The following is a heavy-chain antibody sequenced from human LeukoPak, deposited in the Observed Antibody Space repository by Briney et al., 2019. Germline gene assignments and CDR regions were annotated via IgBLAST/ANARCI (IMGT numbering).Heavy chain of an antibody. D-gene: IGHD6-19*01. V-gene: IGHV1-2*04. J-gene: IGHJ4*02. Sequence: GASVKVSCKASGYTFTGYYMHWVRQAPGQGLEWMGWINPNSGGTNYAQKFQGWVTMTRNTSISTAYMELSSLRSEDTAVYYCARGRHSSGGYWGQGTLVTVSS. CDR2: INPNSGGT. CDR3: ARGRHSSGGY. CDR1: GYTFTGYY.